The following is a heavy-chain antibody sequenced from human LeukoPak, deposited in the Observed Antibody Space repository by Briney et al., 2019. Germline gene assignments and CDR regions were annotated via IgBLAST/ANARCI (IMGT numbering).Heavy chain of an antibody. CDR1: GGSINSGGYY. CDR3: ARGAMGGANWFDP. CDR2: IHYNGNT. V-gene: IGHV4-31*03. D-gene: IGHD5-18*01. J-gene: IGHJ5*02. Sequence: SETLSLTRTVPGGSINSGGYYWSWVRPHPGKGPEWIGYIHYNGNTYYNPSLKSRVTISVDTSKKQFSLKLSSVTAADTAVFYCARGAMGGANWFDPWGQGTLVTVSS.